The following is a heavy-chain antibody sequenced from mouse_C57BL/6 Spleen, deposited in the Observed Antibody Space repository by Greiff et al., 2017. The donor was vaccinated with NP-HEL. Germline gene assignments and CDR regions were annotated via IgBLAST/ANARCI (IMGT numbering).Heavy chain of an antibody. CDR2: INYDGSST. Sequence: EVKLVESEGGLVQPGSSLKLSCTASGFTFSDYYMAWVRQVPEKGLEWVATINYDGSSTYYLDTLKSRFIISRDNTKNILYLQMSSLKSEDTATYYCARRNYGPICLGDWGKGTTLTVSS. J-gene: IGHJ2*01. CDR1: GFTFSDYY. V-gene: IGHV5-16*02. D-gene: IGHD1-1*01. CDR3: ARRNYGPICLGD.